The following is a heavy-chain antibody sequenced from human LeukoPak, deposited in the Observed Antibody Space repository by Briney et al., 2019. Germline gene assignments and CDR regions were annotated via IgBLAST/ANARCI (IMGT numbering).Heavy chain of an antibody. V-gene: IGHV3-23*01. CDR1: GFTFSTYA. CDR2: ISGSGHRI. J-gene: IGHJ4*02. Sequence: GGSLRLSCAASGFTFSTYAMSWVRQAPGKGLEWVSGISGSGHRIFYADSVKGRFTTSRDNPKNTLYLQMNSLRAEDTAVYYCVKDYSGVNRPSAQIPVDYWGQGTLVTVSS. D-gene: IGHD2-15*01. CDR3: VKDYSGVNRPSAQIPVDY.